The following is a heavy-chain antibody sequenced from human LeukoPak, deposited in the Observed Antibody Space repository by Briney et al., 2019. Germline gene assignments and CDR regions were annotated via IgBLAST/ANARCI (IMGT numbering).Heavy chain of an antibody. V-gene: IGHV4-61*02. J-gene: IGHJ3*02. Sequence: VKPSETLSLTCTVSGGSISSGSYYWSWIRQPAGKGLEWIGRIYTSGSTNYNPSLKSRVTISVDTSKNQFSLKLSSVTAADTAVYYCAGIVVVPAANFHDAFDIWGQGTMVTVSS. CDR3: AGIVVVPAANFHDAFDI. CDR1: GGSISSGSYY. CDR2: IYTSGST. D-gene: IGHD2-2*01.